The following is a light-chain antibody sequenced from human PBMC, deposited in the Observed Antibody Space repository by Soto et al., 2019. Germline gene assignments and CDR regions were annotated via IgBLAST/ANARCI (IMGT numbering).Light chain of an antibody. J-gene: IGKJ1*01. CDR3: KQSYSTPWT. CDR2: AAS. Sequence: DIQMTQSPSSLSASVGDRVTITCRASQSISSYLNWYQQKPGKAPKLLIYAASSLQSGVQSRFSGSGSGTDFTLTIRSLQPEDFATCYCKQSYSTPWTVGQGTKVDIK. CDR1: QSISSY. V-gene: IGKV1-39*01.